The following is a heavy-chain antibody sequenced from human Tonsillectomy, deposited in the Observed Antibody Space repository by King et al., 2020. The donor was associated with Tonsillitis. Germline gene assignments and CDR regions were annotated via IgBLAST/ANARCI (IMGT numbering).Heavy chain of an antibody. D-gene: IGHD2-2*01. CDR2: IYSGGST. V-gene: IGHV3-53*04. Sequence: VQLVESGGGLVQPGGSLRLSCAASGFTVSSNYMSWVRQAPGKGLEWVSVIYSGGSTYYADSVKGRFTISRHNSKNTLYLQMNSRSAEDTAVYYCGRTGYCSSTSCPFPWFDPWGQGTLVTVSS. J-gene: IGHJ5*02. CDR1: GFTVSSNY. CDR3: GRTGYCSSTSCPFPWFDP.